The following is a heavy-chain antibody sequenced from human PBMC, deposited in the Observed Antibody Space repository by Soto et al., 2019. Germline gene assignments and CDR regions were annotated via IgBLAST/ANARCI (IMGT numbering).Heavy chain of an antibody. CDR3: ARPIRCDIVVVPAAPGWFDP. D-gene: IGHD2-2*01. V-gene: IGHV5-51*01. J-gene: IGHJ5*02. CDR1: GYSFTSYW. Sequence: GESLKISCKGSGYSFTSYWIGWVRQMPGKGLEWMGIIYPGDSDTRYSPSFQGQVTISADKSISTAYLQWSILKASDTAMYYCARPIRCDIVVVPAAPGWFDPWGQGTQVTVSS. CDR2: IYPGDSDT.